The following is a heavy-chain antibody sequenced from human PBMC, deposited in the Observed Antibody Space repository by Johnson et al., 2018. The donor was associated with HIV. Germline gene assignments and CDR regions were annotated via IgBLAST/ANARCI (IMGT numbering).Heavy chain of an antibody. CDR3: ARQVYCSSTSCSSAFDI. CDR2: INSDGSST. CDR1: RFTFSSYW. J-gene: IGHJ3*02. V-gene: IGHV3-74*02. D-gene: IGHD2-2*01. Sequence: EVQLVESGGGLVQPGGSLRLSCAASRFTFSSYWMHWVRQAPGKGLVWVSRINSDGSSTTYADSVKGRFTISRDNAKNTLYLQMNSLRAEDTAVYYCARQVYCSSTSCSSAFDIWGQGTVVTVSS.